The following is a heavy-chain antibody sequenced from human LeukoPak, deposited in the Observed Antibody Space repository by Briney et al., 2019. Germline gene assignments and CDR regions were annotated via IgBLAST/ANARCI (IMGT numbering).Heavy chain of an antibody. V-gene: IGHV5-51*01. J-gene: IGHJ3*02. CDR2: IYPGDSDT. CDR3: ARAPLLAYCGGDCLPDAFDI. CDR1: GYSFTSYW. D-gene: IGHD2-21*02. Sequence: GESLKISCKGSGYSFTSYWLGWVRQVPGKGLEWMGIIYPGDSDTRYSPSFQGQVTISADKSISTAYLQWSSLKASDTAMYYCARAPLLAYCGGDCLPDAFDIWGQGTMVTVSS.